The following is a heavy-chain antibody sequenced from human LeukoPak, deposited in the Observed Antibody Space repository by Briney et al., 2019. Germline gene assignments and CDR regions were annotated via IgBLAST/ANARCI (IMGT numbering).Heavy chain of an antibody. CDR3: ARVVVITTYAFDI. J-gene: IGHJ3*02. CDR1: GGSISSGSYY. D-gene: IGHD3-22*01. CDR2: IYTSGST. Sequence: PSQTLSLTCTVSGGSISSGSYYWSWIRQPVGKGLEWIGRIYTSGSTNYNPSLKSRVTISVDTSKNQFSLKLSSVTAADTAVYYCARVVVITTYAFDIWGQGTMVTVSS. V-gene: IGHV4-61*02.